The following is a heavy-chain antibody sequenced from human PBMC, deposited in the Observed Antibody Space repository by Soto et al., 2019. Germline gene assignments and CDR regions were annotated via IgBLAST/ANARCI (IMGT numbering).Heavy chain of an antibody. CDR3: TKSNGVYNAPHAH. V-gene: IGHV3-23*01. CDR1: GFTFSSYA. Sequence: PGGSLRLSCAASGFTFSSYAMNWVRQAPGKGLEWVSVISGRDSSTYYADSVKGRFTISRDNSKNTLYVQMNSLRADDTAIYYCTKSNGVYNAPHAHWGQGTRVTVSS. J-gene: IGHJ4*02. CDR2: ISGRDSST. D-gene: IGHD2-8*01.